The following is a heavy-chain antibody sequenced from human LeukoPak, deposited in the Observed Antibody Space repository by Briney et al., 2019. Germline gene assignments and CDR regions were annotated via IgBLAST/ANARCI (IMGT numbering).Heavy chain of an antibody. CDR1: GFTFRNYW. J-gene: IGHJ5*02. D-gene: IGHD3-10*01. V-gene: IGHV3-7*01. Sequence: GGSLRLSCAASGFTFRNYWMSWVRQAPGKGLEWVANIKQDGSQKYYLDSVKGRFTISRDNTKNSLNLQMNTLRAEDTAVYYCARVLLWYGESRGFDPWGQGTLVTVSS. CDR3: ARVLLWYGESRGFDP. CDR2: IKQDGSQK.